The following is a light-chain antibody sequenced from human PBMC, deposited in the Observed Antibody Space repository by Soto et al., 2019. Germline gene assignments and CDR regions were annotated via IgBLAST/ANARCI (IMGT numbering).Light chain of an antibody. CDR3: CSYADSSTYV. J-gene: IGLJ1*01. CDR2: EDS. Sequence: QSVLTQPASVSGSPGQSITISCTGTSSDVGSYNLVSWYQQHPGKAPKLIIYEDSKRPSGVSNRFSGSKSGNTASPTISGLQTEDEADYYCCSYADSSTYVFGTGTKVTVL. CDR1: SSDVGSYNL. V-gene: IGLV2-23*01.